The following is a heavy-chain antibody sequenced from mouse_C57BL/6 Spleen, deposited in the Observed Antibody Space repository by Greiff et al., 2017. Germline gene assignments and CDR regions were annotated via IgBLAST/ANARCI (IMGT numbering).Heavy chain of an antibody. Sequence: VQLQQPGAELVKPGASVKLSRKASGYTFTSYWMHWVKQRPGQGLEWIGMIHPNSGSTNYNEKFKSKATLTVDKSSSTAYMQLSSLTSEDSAVYYCARHYYGSSSYWYFDVWGTGTTVTVSS. CDR1: GYTFTSYW. J-gene: IGHJ1*03. D-gene: IGHD1-1*01. CDR2: IHPNSGST. V-gene: IGHV1-64*01. CDR3: ARHYYGSSSYWYFDV.